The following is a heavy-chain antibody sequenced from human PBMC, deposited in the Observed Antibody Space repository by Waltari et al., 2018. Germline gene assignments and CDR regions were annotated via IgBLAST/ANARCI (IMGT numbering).Heavy chain of an antibody. J-gene: IGHJ5*02. CDR1: GDSVSSNSAA. V-gene: IGHV6-1*01. D-gene: IGHD6-19*01. Sequence: QVQLQQSGPGLVKPSQTLSLTCAISGDSVSSNSAAWNWIRQSPPRGLEWLGRTYYRSKWYNEYAVSVKRRININPDTSKNQFSLQLNSVTPEDTAVYYCARETRYSSGWYNNWFDPWGQGTLVTVSS. CDR2: TYYRSKWYN. CDR3: ARETRYSSGWYNNWFDP.